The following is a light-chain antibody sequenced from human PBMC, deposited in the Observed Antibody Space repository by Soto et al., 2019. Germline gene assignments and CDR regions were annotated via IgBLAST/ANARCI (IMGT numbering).Light chain of an antibody. CDR1: SSDVGAYKY. J-gene: IGLJ3*02. CDR3: TSHVGNDIWV. V-gene: IGLV2-8*01. Sequence: QSALTRPPSASGSPGQSVTISCTGTSSDVGAYKYVSWYQQYPGKAPKLMIYEVTKRPSGVPDRFSGSKSGNTASLTVSGLQAEDEADYYCTSHVGNDIWVFGGGTKLTVL. CDR2: EVT.